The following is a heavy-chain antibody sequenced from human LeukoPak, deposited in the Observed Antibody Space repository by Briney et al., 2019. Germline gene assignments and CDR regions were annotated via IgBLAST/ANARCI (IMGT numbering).Heavy chain of an antibody. CDR2: ISYDGSNK. CDR3: ASRNVDTAMVSLPNDAFDT. D-gene: IGHD5-18*01. Sequence: GRSLRLSCAASGFTFSSYAMHWVRQAPGKGLEWVAVISYDGSNKYYADSVKGRFTISRDNSKNTLYLQMNSLRAEDTAVYYCASRNVDTAMVSLPNDAFDTWGQGTMVTVSS. J-gene: IGHJ3*02. CDR1: GFTFSSYA. V-gene: IGHV3-30-3*01.